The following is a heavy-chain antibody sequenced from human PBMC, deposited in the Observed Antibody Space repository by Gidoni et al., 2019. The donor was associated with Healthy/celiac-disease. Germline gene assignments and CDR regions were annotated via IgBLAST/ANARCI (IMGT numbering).Heavy chain of an antibody. Sequence: QVQLQESGPGLVKPSQTLSLTCAVSGGSISSGGYSCSWIRQPPGKGLEWIGYIYYSGSTSYTPSLKSRVTISVVTSKNQFSLKLSSVTSADTAVYYCASTYDYGGNYPFDPWGQGTLVTVSS. CDR2: IYYSGST. CDR1: GGSISSGGYS. D-gene: IGHD4-17*01. CDR3: ASTYDYGGNYPFDP. J-gene: IGHJ5*02. V-gene: IGHV4-30-4*07.